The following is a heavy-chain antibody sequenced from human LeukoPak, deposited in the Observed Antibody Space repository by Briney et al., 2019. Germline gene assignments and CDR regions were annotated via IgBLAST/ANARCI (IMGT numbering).Heavy chain of an antibody. V-gene: IGHV3-23*01. CDR2: ISGGGST. J-gene: IGHJ3*02. D-gene: IGHD1-26*01. CDR3: AKSRWETYAVRAFDI. CDR1: GFTFSDYY. Sequence: GGSLRLSCAASGFTFSDYYMTWVRQAPGKGLEWVSAISGGGSTYNADSVKGRFTISRDNSKNALYLQMNSLRAEDTAVYYCAKSRWETYAVRAFDIWGQGTMVTVSS.